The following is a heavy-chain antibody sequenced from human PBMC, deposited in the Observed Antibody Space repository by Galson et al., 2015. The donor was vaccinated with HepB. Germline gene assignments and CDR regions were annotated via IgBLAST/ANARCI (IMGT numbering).Heavy chain of an antibody. D-gene: IGHD3-10*01. Sequence: SLRLSCAASGFTFSDYYMSWIRQAPGKGLEWVSYISSSGSTIYYADSVKGRFTISRDNAKNSLYLQMNSLRAEDTAVYYCARDAITMVRGAPDSYYYYGMDVWGQGTTVTVSS. CDR2: ISSSGSTI. V-gene: IGHV3-11*01. J-gene: IGHJ6*02. CDR1: GFTFSDYY. CDR3: ARDAITMVRGAPDSYYYYGMDV.